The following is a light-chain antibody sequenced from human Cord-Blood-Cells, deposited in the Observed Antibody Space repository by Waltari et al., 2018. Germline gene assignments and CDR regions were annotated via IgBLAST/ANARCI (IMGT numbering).Light chain of an antibody. CDR2: EKE. CDR1: SSNIGKNY. J-gene: IGLJ2*01. Sequence: QSVLTQPPSVSAAPGQKVTISGSVSSSNIGKNYVSWYKQLPGTAPILLICEKEMRTAGIPDRCSGAKSGASAARGTTGRRTGDEADDYCGTWDSSLSTGVFGGGTKLTVL. V-gene: IGLV1-51*02. CDR3: GTWDSSLSTGV.